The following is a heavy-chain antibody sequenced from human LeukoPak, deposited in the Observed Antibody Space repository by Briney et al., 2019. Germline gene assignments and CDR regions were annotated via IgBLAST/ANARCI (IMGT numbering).Heavy chain of an antibody. D-gene: IGHD2-2*01. CDR3: AATPRGGCSSTSCYSFDY. CDR2: ISAYNGNT. CDR1: VYTFTSYG. Sequence: GASVKVSCKASVYTFTSYGISWVRQAPGQGLDWMGWISAYNGNTNYAQKLQGRVTMTTDTSTSTAYMELRSLRSEDTAVYYCAATPRGGCSSTSCYSFDYWGQGTLVTVSS. V-gene: IGHV1-18*01. J-gene: IGHJ4*02.